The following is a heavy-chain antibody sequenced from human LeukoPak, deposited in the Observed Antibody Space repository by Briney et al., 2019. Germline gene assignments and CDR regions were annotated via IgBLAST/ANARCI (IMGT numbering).Heavy chain of an antibody. CDR3: ARSVRGAFDI. V-gene: IGHV3-48*01. CDR2: IDARSGIT. CDR1: GFTFTIFG. J-gene: IGHJ3*02. Sequence: GGSLRLSCAASGFTFTIFGLNWVRQAPGKGPEWVSYIDARSGITYYADSVQGRFTISRDDARESVFLQMDGLRVDDTAVYYCARSVRGAFDIWGQGTMVTVSS. D-gene: IGHD3-22*01.